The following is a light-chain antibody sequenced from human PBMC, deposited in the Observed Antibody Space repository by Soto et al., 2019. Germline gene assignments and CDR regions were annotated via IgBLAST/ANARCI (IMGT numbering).Light chain of an antibody. CDR1: QSINTY. Sequence: EIVLTQSPATLSLSPGESATLSCRASQSINTYLAWYQQKPGQAPRLLISDASNRATGIPARFSGTESVTEFTLSIRSLAPEAVAVYYCQQLGGSTDTFGQGTKLEIK. CDR3: QQLGGSTDT. V-gene: IGKV3-11*01. CDR2: DAS. J-gene: IGKJ2*01.